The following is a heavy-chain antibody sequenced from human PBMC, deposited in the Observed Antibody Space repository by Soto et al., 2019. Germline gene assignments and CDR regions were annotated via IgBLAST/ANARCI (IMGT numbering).Heavy chain of an antibody. CDR1: GFTFSSYA. Sequence: EVQLLESGGGLVQPGGSLRLSCAASGFTFSSYAMSWVRQAPGKGLEWVSGISGSGATTYYADSVKGRFTISRDNSKNTLYLQVNSLRGEDTALYYCAKGTGSYYYHYYMDVWAKGPRSPSP. J-gene: IGHJ6*03. CDR2: ISGSGATT. V-gene: IGHV3-23*01. CDR3: AKGTGSYYYHYYMDV.